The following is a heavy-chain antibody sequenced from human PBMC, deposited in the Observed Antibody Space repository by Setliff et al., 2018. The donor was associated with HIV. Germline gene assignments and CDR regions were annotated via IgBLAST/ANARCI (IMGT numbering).Heavy chain of an antibody. J-gene: IGHJ4*02. CDR1: GGSISGYY. Sequence: LPETLSLTCAVYGGSISGYYWSWIRQPPGKGLEWIGEINPVGRNDNCNPSLNNRAAIVLDTSKNQFSLWLTSVTAADTAVYYCARVGLRFKYTFDYWGQGMLVTVSS. CDR2: INPVGRND. D-gene: IGHD5-12*01. CDR3: ARVGLRFKYTFDY. V-gene: IGHV4-34*04.